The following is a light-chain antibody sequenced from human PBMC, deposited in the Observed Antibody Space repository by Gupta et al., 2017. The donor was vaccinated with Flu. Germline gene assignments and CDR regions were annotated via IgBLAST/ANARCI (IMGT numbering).Light chain of an antibody. J-gene: IGLJ1*01. CDR3: QSYDSSLDGLYV. Sequence: QSVLTQPPSVSGAPGQRVTISCTGNSSNIGAGFDVHWFQHLPGTAPKLLINGDNNRPSGVPVRFSASKSGTSASLAITGLQAEDEAGYYCQSYDSSLDGLYVFGTGTKVTVL. V-gene: IGLV1-40*01. CDR2: GDN. CDR1: SSNIGAGFD.